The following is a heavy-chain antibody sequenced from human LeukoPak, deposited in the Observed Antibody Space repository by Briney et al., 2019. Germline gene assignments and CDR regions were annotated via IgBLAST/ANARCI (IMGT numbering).Heavy chain of an antibody. J-gene: IGHJ4*02. V-gene: IGHV3-15*01. D-gene: IGHD2-2*02. CDR1: GFTFSSYM. CDR2: IKSKTDGGTT. CDR3: TTDSIHGYYFDY. Sequence: PGGSLRLSCAASGFTFSSYMMNWVRQAPGKGLEWVGRIKSKTDGGTTDYAAPVKGRFTISRDDSKNTLYLQMNSLKTEDTAVYYCTTDSIHGYYFDYWGQGTLVTVSS.